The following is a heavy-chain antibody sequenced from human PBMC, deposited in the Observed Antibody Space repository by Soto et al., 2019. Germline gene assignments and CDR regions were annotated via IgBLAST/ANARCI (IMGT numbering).Heavy chain of an antibody. Sequence: QVQLVESGGGVVQPGRSLRLSCAASGFTFSSYGMHWVRQAPGKGLEWVAVIWYDGSNKYYADSVKGRFTISRDNSKNTLYLQMNSLRAEDTAVYYCAGDRRMVRGGFGMDVWGQGTTVTVSS. J-gene: IGHJ6*02. D-gene: IGHD3-10*01. CDR1: GFTFSSYG. CDR3: AGDRRMVRGGFGMDV. CDR2: IWYDGSNK. V-gene: IGHV3-33*01.